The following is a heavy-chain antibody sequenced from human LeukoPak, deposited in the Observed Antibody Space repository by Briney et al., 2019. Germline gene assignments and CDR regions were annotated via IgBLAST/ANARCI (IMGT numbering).Heavy chain of an antibody. Sequence: GASVKVSCKASGYTFTGYYMHWVRQAPGQGLEWMGWINPNSGGTNYAQKFQGRVTMTRDTSISTAYMELSRLRSDDTAVYYCARAPYSSSWYAFDTWGQGTMVTVSS. D-gene: IGHD6-13*01. V-gene: IGHV1-2*02. CDR2: INPNSGGT. CDR3: ARAPYSSSWYAFDT. CDR1: GYTFTGYY. J-gene: IGHJ3*02.